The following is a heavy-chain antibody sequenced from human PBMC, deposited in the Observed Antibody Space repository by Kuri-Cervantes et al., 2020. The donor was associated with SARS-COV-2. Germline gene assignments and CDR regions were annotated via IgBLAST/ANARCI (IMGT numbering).Heavy chain of an antibody. CDR1: GFTFSNYA. D-gene: IGHD5-24*01. CDR3: AKRDAYSQGSYFDY. J-gene: IGHJ4*01. V-gene: IGHV3-23*01. Sequence: GGSLRLSCAASGFTFSNYAMTWVRQAPGKGLEWVSTISGSDDVPHLADSVKGRFTVSRDNSRNTLYLEMSSLRVEDTAVYYCAKRDAYSQGSYFDYWGHGTLVTVSS. CDR2: ISGSDDVP.